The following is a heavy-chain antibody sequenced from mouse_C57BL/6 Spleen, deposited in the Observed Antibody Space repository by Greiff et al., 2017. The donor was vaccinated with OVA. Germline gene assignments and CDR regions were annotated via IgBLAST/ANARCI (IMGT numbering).Heavy chain of an antibody. CDR1: GYAFSSSW. J-gene: IGHJ2*01. Sequence: VQLQQSGPELVKPGASVKISCKASGYAFSSSWMNWVKQRPGKGLEWIGRIYPGDGDTNYNGKFKSKATLTADKSSSTAYMQLSSLTSEDSAVYFCAKNYYGSSYYFDYWGQGTTLTVSS. D-gene: IGHD1-1*01. CDR2: IYPGDGDT. V-gene: IGHV1-82*01. CDR3: AKNYYGSSYYFDY.